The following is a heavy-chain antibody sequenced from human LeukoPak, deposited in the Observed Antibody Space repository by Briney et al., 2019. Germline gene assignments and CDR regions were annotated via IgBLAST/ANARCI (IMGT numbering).Heavy chain of an antibody. D-gene: IGHD6-6*01. CDR2: IRYDGSNK. J-gene: IGHJ3*02. CDR3: AKDFRSYSSSSSPRAAFDI. CDR1: GFTFSSYG. V-gene: IGHV3-30*02. Sequence: GGSLRLSCAASGFTFSSYGMHWVRQAPGKGLEWVAFIRYDGSNKYYADSVKGRFTISRDNSKNTLYLQMNSLRAEDTAVYYCAKDFRSYSSSSSPRAAFDIWGQGTMVTVSS.